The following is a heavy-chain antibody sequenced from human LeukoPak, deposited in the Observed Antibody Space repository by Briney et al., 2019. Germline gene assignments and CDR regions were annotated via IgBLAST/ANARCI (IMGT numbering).Heavy chain of an antibody. CDR1: GSRFTSYW. Sequence: GASLKISCKGSGSRFTSYWIGWGRQMPGKGLEGMGIIYPGDSDTRYSPSFQGQVTISADQSISTAYLQWSSLKASDTAMYYCARKHLRLGELSNWFDPWGQGTLVTVSS. CDR3: ARKHLRLGELSNWFDP. D-gene: IGHD3-16*02. CDR2: IYPGDSDT. V-gene: IGHV5-51*01. J-gene: IGHJ5*02.